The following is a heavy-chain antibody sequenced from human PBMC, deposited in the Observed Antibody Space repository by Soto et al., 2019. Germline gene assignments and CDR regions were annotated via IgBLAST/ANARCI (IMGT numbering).Heavy chain of an antibody. CDR3: ARGGTSGWLKGAYDV. D-gene: IGHD6-19*01. CDR1: GGTLSKHA. Sequence: QVQLVQSVAEVKKPGSSVKVSCKASGGTLSKHAITWVRRAPGQGLEWLGGIIPMFGIPNYPQKFQGRVTISADDLTNTSHMELNSLTSEDTAIYYCARGGTSGWLKGAYDVWGQGTMVTVS. J-gene: IGHJ3*01. V-gene: IGHV1-69*01. CDR2: IIPMFGIP.